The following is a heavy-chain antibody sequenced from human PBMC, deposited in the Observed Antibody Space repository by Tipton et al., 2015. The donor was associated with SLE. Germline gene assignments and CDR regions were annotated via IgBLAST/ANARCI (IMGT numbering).Heavy chain of an antibody. Sequence: QVQLVQSGAEVKKPGSSVKVSCKASGGTFSSYAISWVRQAPGQGLEWMGGIIPIFGTANYAQKFQGRVTITTDESTSTAYMELSSLRSEDTAVYYCARDPGFWSGYYTGMNYYYGMDVWGQGTTVTVSS. CDR3: ARDPGFWSGYYTGMNYYYGMDV. V-gene: IGHV1-69*01. J-gene: IGHJ6*02. D-gene: IGHD3-3*01. CDR2: IIPIFGTA. CDR1: GGTFSSYA.